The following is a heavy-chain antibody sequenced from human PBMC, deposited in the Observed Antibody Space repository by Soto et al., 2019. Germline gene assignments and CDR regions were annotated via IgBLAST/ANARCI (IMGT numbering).Heavy chain of an antibody. Sequence: GASVKVSCKASGYTFTSYAMHWVRQAPGQRLEWMGWINAGNGNTKYSQKFQGRVTITRDTSASTAYMELSSLRSEDTAVYYCARAILPSHLYYYYYGMDVWGQGTTVTVS. CDR2: INAGNGNT. CDR1: GYTFTSYA. D-gene: IGHD3-3*01. V-gene: IGHV1-3*01. CDR3: ARAILPSHLYYYYYGMDV. J-gene: IGHJ6*02.